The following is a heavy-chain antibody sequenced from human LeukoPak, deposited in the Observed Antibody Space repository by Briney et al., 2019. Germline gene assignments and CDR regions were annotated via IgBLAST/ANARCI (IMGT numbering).Heavy chain of an antibody. CDR2: IIPILGIA. CDR3: AKAVGDGAFDI. D-gene: IGHD5-24*01. Sequence: ASVKVSCKASGGTFSSYTISWVRQAPGQGLEWMGRIIPILGIANYAQKSQGRVTITADKSTSTAYMELSSLRSEDTAVYYCAKAVGDGAFDIWGQGTMVTVSS. V-gene: IGHV1-69*02. J-gene: IGHJ3*02. CDR1: GGTFSSYT.